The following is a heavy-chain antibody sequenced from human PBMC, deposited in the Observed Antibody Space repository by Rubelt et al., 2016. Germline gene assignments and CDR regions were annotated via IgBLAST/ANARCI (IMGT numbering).Heavy chain of an antibody. V-gene: IGHV3-48*03. J-gene: IGHJ6*02. D-gene: IGHD2-2*02. Sequence: NWVRQAPGKGLEWVSYISASGSTINYADSVKGRFTISRDNAKNSLYLQMNSLRAEDTAVYYCARGRQKSYCSSTSCYIPHYYYYGMDVWGQGTTVTVSS. CDR3: ARGRQKSYCSSTSCYIPHYYYYGMDV. CDR2: ISASGSTI.